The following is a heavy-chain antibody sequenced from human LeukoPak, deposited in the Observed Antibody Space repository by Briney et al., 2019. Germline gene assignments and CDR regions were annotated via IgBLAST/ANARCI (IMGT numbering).Heavy chain of an antibody. CDR1: GFTFSSYS. D-gene: IGHD1-7*01. J-gene: IGHJ4*02. V-gene: IGHV3-48*01. CDR2: ISSSSSTI. CDR3: AGGITGTTRPR. Sequence: GGSLRLSCAASGFTFSSYSMNWVRQAPGKGLEWVSYISSSSSTIYYADSVKGRFTISRDNAKNSLYLQMNSLRAEDTAVYYCAGGITGTTRPRWGQGTLVTVSS.